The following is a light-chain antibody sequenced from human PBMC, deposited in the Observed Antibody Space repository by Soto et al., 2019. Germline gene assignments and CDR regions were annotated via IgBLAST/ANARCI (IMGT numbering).Light chain of an antibody. CDR2: DVS. CDR3: SSYTSSSTLP. J-gene: IGLJ1*01. Sequence: QSVLTQPASVSGSPGQSITISCTGTSSDVGGYNYVSWYQQHPGKAPKLMIYDVSNRPSGVSNRFSGSKSGNTASLTISGLQAEDGADYYCSSYTSSSTLPFGTGTKVTVL. CDR1: SSDVGGYNY. V-gene: IGLV2-14*01.